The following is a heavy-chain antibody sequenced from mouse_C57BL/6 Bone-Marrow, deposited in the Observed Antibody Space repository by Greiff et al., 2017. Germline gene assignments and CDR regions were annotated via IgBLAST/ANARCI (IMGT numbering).Heavy chain of an antibody. D-gene: IGHD1-1*01. CDR1: GFNIKDDY. J-gene: IGHJ1*03. CDR2: SDPENGDT. CDR3: TSFITTVVAHWYFDV. Sequence: VQLQQSGAELVRPGASVKLSCTASGFNIKDDYMHWVKQRPEQGLEWIGWSDPENGDTEYASKFQGKATITADTSSNTAYLQLSSLTSEDTAVYYCTSFITTVVAHWYFDVWGTGTTVTVSS. V-gene: IGHV14-4*01.